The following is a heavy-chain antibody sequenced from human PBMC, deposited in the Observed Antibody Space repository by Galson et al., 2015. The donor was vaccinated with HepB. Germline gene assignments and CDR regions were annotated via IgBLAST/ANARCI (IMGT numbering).Heavy chain of an antibody. CDR3: ARESGPGTGYFDF. V-gene: IGHV7-4-1*02. D-gene: IGHD1-14*01. J-gene: IGHJ4*02. Sequence: SVKVSCKASGYTFNIYAINWVRQAPGQGLEWMGWINTNTGNPTCAQGFTGRFVFSLDTSVSTAYLQISSLKAEDTAVYYCARESGPGTGYFDFWGQGTLVTVSS. CDR2: INTNTGNP. CDR1: GYTFNIYA.